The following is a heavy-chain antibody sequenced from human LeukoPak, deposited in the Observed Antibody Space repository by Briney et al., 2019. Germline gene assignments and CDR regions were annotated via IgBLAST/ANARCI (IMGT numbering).Heavy chain of an antibody. Sequence: HPGGSLRLSCAASGFTFSSYWMSWVRQAPGKGLEWVANIKQDGSEKYYVDSVKGRFTISRDNAKNSLYLQMNSLRAEDTAVYYCARALDLPFMTTVHNWFDPWGQGTLVTVSS. CDR3: ARALDLPFMTTVHNWFDP. V-gene: IGHV3-7*01. J-gene: IGHJ5*02. D-gene: IGHD4-11*01. CDR2: IKQDGSEK. CDR1: GFTFSSYW.